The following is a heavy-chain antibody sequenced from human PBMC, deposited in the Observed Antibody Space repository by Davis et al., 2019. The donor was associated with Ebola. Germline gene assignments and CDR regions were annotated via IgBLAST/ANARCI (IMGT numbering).Heavy chain of an antibody. V-gene: IGHV1-8*02. CDR3: ARGSNFWSGYFMAYFDY. Sequence: ASVKVSCKASGYSFNDFEIYWLRQATGQGLEWLGWTNPHNGDTGYAQKFQGIISMTRDTTTNTAYMELTRPTFDDTAVYFCARGSNFWSGYFMAYFDYWGQGTLVTVSS. CDR2: TNPHNGDT. CDR1: GYSFNDFE. J-gene: IGHJ4*02. D-gene: IGHD3-3*01.